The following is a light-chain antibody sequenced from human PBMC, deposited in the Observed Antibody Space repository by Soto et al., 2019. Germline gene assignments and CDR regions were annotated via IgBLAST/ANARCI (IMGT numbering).Light chain of an antibody. CDR1: NIGSKS. CDR2: YDS. J-gene: IGLJ2*01. V-gene: IGLV3-21*04. CDR3: QVWDSSSDHPVV. Sequence: SYELTQLPSVSVAPGKTARITCGGNNIGSKSVHWYQQKPGQAPVLVIYYDSDRPSGIPERFSGSNSGNTATLTISRVEAGVEADYYCQVWDSSSDHPVVFGGGTQLTVL.